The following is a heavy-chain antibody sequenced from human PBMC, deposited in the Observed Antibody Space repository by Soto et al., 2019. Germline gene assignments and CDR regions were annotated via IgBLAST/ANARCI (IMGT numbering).Heavy chain of an antibody. Sequence: EVQLVEAGGGLEHPGRSLRLSCTASGFSFGDYAIIGFRQAPGKGPEWVGLITSKRYGGATEYAASVRGRFTISRDDSKSIAYLQMNSLKIDDTAVYHCSRLPRNNRGAPFDYWGQGTQVTVSS. D-gene: IGHD3-10*01. CDR2: ITSKRYGGAT. V-gene: IGHV3-49*03. J-gene: IGHJ4*02. CDR3: SRLPRNNRGAPFDY. CDR1: GFSFGDYA.